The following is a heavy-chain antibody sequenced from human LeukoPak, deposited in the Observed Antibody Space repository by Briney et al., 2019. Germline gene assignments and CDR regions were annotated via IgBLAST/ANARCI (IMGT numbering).Heavy chain of an antibody. Sequence: SVKVSCKASGGTFSSYAISWVRQAPGQGLEWMGGIIPIFGTANYAQKFQGRVTITTDESTSTAYMELSSLRSEDTAVYYCARGGWGSSSPDYPDYCYMDVWGKGTTVTVSS. V-gene: IGHV1-69*05. J-gene: IGHJ6*03. D-gene: IGHD6-6*01. CDR1: GGTFSSYA. CDR3: ARGGWGSSSPDYPDYCYMDV. CDR2: IIPIFGTA.